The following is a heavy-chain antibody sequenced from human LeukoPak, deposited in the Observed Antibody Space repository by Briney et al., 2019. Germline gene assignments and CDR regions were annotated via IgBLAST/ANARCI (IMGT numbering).Heavy chain of an antibody. V-gene: IGHV3-30*03. Sequence: GGSLRLSCAASGFTFSSYSMNWVRQAPGKGLEWVAFISYDGSNKYYADSVKGRFTISRDSSKNTLYLQMNSLRAEDTALYYCARGAFRLVRGVTTDYWGQGTLVTVSS. CDR2: ISYDGSNK. J-gene: IGHJ4*02. CDR1: GFTFSSYS. CDR3: ARGAFRLVRGVTTDY. D-gene: IGHD3-10*01.